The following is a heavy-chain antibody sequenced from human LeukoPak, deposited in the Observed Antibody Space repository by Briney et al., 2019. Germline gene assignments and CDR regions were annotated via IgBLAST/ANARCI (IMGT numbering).Heavy chain of an antibody. D-gene: IGHD4-23*01. CDR2: IYHSGST. V-gene: IGHV4-38-2*02. CDR1: GYSISSGYY. CDR3: ARGGSMVVTRGWFDP. J-gene: IGHJ5*02. Sequence: NPSETLSLTCTVSGYSISSGYYWGWIRQPPGKGLEWIGSIYHSGSTYYNPSLKSRVTISVDTSKNQFSLRLSSVTAADTAVYYCARGGSMVVTRGWFDPWGQGTLVTVSS.